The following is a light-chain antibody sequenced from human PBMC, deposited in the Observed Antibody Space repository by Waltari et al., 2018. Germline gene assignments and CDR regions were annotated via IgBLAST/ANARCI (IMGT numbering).Light chain of an antibody. CDR3: CSYAGSYVV. Sequence: SYVVTQPPSVSVAPGETATITCGGDNIGTYSVHWYQQKAGQAPVLVIFYDRDRPSGIPVRFSGSKSGNTASLTISGLQAEDEADYYCCSYAGSYVVFGGGTKLTVL. J-gene: IGLJ2*01. CDR1: NIGTYS. CDR2: YDR. V-gene: IGLV3-21*01.